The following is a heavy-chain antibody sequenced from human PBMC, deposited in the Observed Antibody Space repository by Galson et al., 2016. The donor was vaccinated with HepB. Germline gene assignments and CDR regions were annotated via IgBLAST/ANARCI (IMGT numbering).Heavy chain of an antibody. Sequence: QSGAEVKKPGESLKISCKASGYSFSTYWIGWVRQMPGKSLEWMGIIYPVDSDTRYSPSFQGQVTISADKSISTAYLQWSSLKASDIAMYYCARLDGYNSPFDYWGQGTLVSVSS. V-gene: IGHV5-51*01. J-gene: IGHJ4*02. CDR2: IYPVDSDT. CDR3: ARLDGYNSPFDY. D-gene: IGHD5-24*01. CDR1: GYSFSTYW.